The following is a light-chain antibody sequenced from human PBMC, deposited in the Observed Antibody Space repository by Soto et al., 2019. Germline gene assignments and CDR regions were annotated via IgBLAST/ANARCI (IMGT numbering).Light chain of an antibody. Sequence: EIVLTQSPDNLSVSPGESATLSCRASQSVGPNLVWYQQKFGQAPRLLIYGVSTRATGVPARFSGSGSGTEFTLTISSLQPDDFATYYCQHYNSYSEAFGQGTKVELK. CDR2: GVS. CDR3: QHYNSYSEA. J-gene: IGKJ1*01. V-gene: IGKV3-15*01. CDR1: QSVGPN.